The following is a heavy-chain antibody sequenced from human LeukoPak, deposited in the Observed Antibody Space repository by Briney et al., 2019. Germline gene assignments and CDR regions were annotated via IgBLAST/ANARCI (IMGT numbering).Heavy chain of an antibody. CDR3: AKRVYGDYVAFDI. Sequence: ASVNVSCKASGYTFTSYSMHWVRQAPGQRLEWMGWINAGTGNTKYSQKFQGRVTITRDTSASTAYMELSSLRSEDTAVYYCAKRVYGDYVAFDIWGQGTMVTVSS. J-gene: IGHJ3*02. CDR2: INAGTGNT. CDR1: GYTFTSYS. V-gene: IGHV1-3*01. D-gene: IGHD4-17*01.